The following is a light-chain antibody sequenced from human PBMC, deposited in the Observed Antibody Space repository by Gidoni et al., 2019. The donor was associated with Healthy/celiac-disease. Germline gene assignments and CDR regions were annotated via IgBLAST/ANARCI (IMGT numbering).Light chain of an antibody. CDR2: AAS. CDR3: QQSDSTPLT. V-gene: IGKV1-39*01. CDR1: QSISSY. Sequence: DIQMTQSPSSLSASVGDRVTITCRASQSISSYLTWYQQKPGKAPKLLIYAASSLKSGVQSRFSGSGSGTDFTLTISSLQHEDFATYYCQQSDSTPLTFGGXTKVEIK. J-gene: IGKJ4*01.